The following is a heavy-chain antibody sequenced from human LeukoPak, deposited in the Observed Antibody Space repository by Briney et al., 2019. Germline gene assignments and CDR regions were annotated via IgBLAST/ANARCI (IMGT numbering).Heavy chain of an antibody. CDR3: AREHGGYSYCWGYYFDY. CDR2: IWDDGSNK. CDR1: GFTFSSYG. V-gene: IGHV3-33*01. Sequence: GRSLRLSCAASGFTFSSYGIHSVRQAPGKGLEWVAAIWDDGSNKYHAASVKGRYTISRENTNNTLYLQMNTLRTQATVVYYCAREHGGYSYCWGYYFDYWGEGTLVTVSS. D-gene: IGHD5-18*01. J-gene: IGHJ4*02.